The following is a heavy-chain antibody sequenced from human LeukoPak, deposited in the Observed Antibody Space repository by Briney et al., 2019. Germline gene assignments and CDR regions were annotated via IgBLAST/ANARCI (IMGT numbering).Heavy chain of an antibody. V-gene: IGHV3-11*04. CDR2: MSGTGKTI. D-gene: IGHD3-3*01. Sequence: GGSLRLSCAAPGFTFSDFYMHWIRQAPGKGLEWVSYMSGTGKTISDADSLKGRFTISRDNTKNLLFLQVNTLRVEDTATYYCARGGGDYTSRYYMGVWGKGTTVTASS. CDR3: ARGGGDYTSRYYMGV. CDR1: GFTFSDFY. J-gene: IGHJ6*03.